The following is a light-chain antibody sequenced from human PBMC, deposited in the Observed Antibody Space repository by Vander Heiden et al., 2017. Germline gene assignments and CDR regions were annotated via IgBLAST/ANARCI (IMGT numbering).Light chain of an antibody. V-gene: IGKV1-16*01. J-gene: IGKJ4*01. CDR1: HDISNS. CDR2: AAS. Sequence: DVQMTQSPSSLSASVGDRVTITCRASHDISNSLAWFQQKPGKAPKSLMNAASSLQSGVPSRFGGSGSGTEFTLTITSLQPEDFATYYCLQDKSYPLTFGGGTKVEIK. CDR3: LQDKSYPLT.